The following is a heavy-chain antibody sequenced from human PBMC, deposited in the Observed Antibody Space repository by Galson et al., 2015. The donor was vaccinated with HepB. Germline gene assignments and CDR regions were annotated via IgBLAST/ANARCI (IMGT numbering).Heavy chain of an antibody. CDR2: ISSNGGST. D-gene: IGHD1-26*01. CDR3: ARVSGSYYDY. Sequence: SLRLSCAASGFTSSSYAMHWVRQAPGKGLEYVSAISSNGGSTYYANSVKGRFTISRDNSKNTLYLQMGSLRAEDMAVYYCARVSGSYYDYWGQGTLVTVSS. V-gene: IGHV3-64*01. J-gene: IGHJ4*02. CDR1: GFTSSSYA.